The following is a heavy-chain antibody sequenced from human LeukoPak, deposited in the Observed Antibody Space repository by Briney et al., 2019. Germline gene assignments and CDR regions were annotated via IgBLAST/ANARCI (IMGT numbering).Heavy chain of an antibody. CDR3: ARDRVPAANNWFDP. CDR1: GYTFTSYY. J-gene: IGHJ5*02. Sequence: ASVKVSCKASGYTFTSYYMHWVRQAPGQGPEWMGMINPSGGSTSYAQKFQGRVTITTDESTSTAYMELSSLRSEDTAVYYCARDRVPAANNWFDPWGQGTLVTVSS. V-gene: IGHV1-46*01. CDR2: INPSGGST. D-gene: IGHD2-2*01.